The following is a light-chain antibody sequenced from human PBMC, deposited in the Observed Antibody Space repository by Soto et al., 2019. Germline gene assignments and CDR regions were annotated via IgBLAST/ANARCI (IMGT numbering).Light chain of an antibody. CDR2: DAS. Sequence: EIVLTQSPATLSLSPRERATLSCRASQSVSSYLAWYQQKPGQAPRLLIYDASNRATGIPARFSGSGSGTDFTLTISSLEPEDFAVYYCQQRSNWPPFFGGGTKVEIK. J-gene: IGKJ4*01. V-gene: IGKV3-11*01. CDR3: QQRSNWPPF. CDR1: QSVSSY.